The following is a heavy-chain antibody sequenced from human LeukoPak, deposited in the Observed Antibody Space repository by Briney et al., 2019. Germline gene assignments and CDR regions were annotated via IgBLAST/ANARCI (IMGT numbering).Heavy chain of an antibody. CDR1: GYTFTDYY. CDR3: ARRAVLAFGPWSDP. V-gene: IGHV1-2*02. J-gene: IGHJ5*02. D-gene: IGHD3-10*01. CDR2: INLNSGAT. Sequence: ASVKVSCKASGYTFTDYYMHWVRQAPGQGLEWMGWINLNSGATNYAQKFQGRVTMTRDTSIITLYMELSSLGSDDTAVYYCARRAVLAFGPWSDPWGQGTLVTVSS.